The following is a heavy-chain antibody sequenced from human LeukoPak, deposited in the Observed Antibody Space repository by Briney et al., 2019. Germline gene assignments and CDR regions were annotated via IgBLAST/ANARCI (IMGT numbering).Heavy chain of an antibody. J-gene: IGHJ3*02. CDR1: GGSLSSSF. V-gene: IGHV4-59*12. CDR2: IYYTGNT. CDR3: ARGGQDLGYYDYVWGRSFDAFDI. Sequence: PSETLSLTCTVSGGSLSSSFWSWIRQPPGKGLEWIGYIYYTGNTNYNPSLKSRVTISVDTSKNQFSLKLSSVTAADTAVYYCARGGQDLGYYDYVWGRSFDAFDIWGQGTMVTVSS. D-gene: IGHD3-16*01.